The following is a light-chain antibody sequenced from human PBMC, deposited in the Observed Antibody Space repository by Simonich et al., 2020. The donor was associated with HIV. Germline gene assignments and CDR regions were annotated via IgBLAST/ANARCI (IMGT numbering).Light chain of an antibody. CDR2: GAS. V-gene: IGKV3-15*01. J-gene: IGKJ2*01. CDR1: QSVSSN. CDR3: QQYNNWPPYT. Sequence: EIVMTQSPATLSVSPGERATLSSRASQSVSSNFAWYQQKPGQAPRLLIYGASTRATGSPARFSGSGSGTEFTLTISSMQSEDFAVYYCQQYNNWPPYTFGQGTKLEIK.